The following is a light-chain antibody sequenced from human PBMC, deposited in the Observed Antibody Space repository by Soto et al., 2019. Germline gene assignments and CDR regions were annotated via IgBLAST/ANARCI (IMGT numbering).Light chain of an antibody. J-gene: IGLJ1*01. CDR2: QDS. CDR3: QAWDSSTGV. CDR1: KLGDKY. V-gene: IGLV3-1*01. Sequence: SYELTQPPSVSVSPGQTASITRSGDKLGDKYASWYQQKPGQSPVLVIYQDSKRPSGIPERFSGSNSGNTATLTISGTQAMDEADYYCQAWDSSTGVFGTGTKLTVL.